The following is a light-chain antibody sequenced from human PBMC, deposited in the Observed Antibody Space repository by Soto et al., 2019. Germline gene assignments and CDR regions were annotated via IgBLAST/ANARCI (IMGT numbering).Light chain of an antibody. CDR1: QSVSSSY. V-gene: IGKV3-20*01. CDR3: QQYGGSSWT. CDR2: GAS. J-gene: IGKJ1*01. Sequence: EFVLTQSPGTLSLSPGERATLSCRASQSVSSSYLAWYQQKPGQAPRLLIYGASSRATGVPDRFSASGSGTDLTLTISRLEPEDFAVYYCQQYGGSSWTFGQGTKVEIK.